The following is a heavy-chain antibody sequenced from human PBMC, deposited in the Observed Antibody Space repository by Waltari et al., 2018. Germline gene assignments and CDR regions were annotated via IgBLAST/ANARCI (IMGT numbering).Heavy chain of an antibody. D-gene: IGHD3-9*01. CDR2: IIPILGIA. J-gene: IGHJ6*02. CDR1: GGIFSSYA. Sequence: QVQLVQSGAEVKKPGSSVKVSCKASGGIFSSYAISWVRPAPGQGLEWMGGIIPILGIANYAQKFQGRVTITADKSTSTAYMELSSLRSEDTAVYYCARDRYDILTGSAYYGMDVWGQGTTVTVSS. V-gene: IGHV1-69*10. CDR3: ARDRYDILTGSAYYGMDV.